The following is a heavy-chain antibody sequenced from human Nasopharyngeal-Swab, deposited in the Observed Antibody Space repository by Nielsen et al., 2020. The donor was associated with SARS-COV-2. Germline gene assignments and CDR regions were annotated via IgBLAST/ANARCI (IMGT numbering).Heavy chain of an antibody. Sequence: WIRQPPGKGLEWVAVISYDGSNKYYADSVKGRFTISRDNSKNTLYLQMNSLRAEDTAVHYCARDKRDTAMVTGLFGYYYYGMDVWGQGTTVTVSS. D-gene: IGHD5-18*01. J-gene: IGHJ6*02. CDR2: ISYDGSNK. CDR3: ARDKRDTAMVTGLFGYYYYGMDV. V-gene: IGHV3-30*04.